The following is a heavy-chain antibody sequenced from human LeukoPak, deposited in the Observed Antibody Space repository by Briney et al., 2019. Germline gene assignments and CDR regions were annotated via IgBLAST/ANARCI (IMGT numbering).Heavy chain of an antibody. CDR1: GGSINSSLYY. V-gene: IGHV4-39*07. D-gene: IGHD6-13*01. CDR2: IHYSVTT. Sequence: PSETLSLTCTVSGGSINSSLYYWGWIRQPRGKGLEWIGSIHYSVTTYHNPSLKSRVTISVDTSKNQFSLKLSSVTAADTAVYYCLGAAGGTGNVYWGQGTLVTVSS. J-gene: IGHJ4*02. CDR3: LGAAGGTGNVY.